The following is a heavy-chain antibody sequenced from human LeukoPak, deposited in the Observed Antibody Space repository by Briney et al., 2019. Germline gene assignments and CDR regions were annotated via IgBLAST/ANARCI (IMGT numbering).Heavy chain of an antibody. CDR1: GGSITSHF. V-gene: IGHV4-59*11. CDR3: ARLVWLGESPGSWFDS. CDR2: IHYSGST. J-gene: IGHJ5*01. Sequence: SETLSLTCSVSGGSITSHFWSWIRQPPGKGLEWIGYIHYSGSTNYSPSLKSRVTISPDTSKNQLFLKLNSVTAADTAVYYCARLVWLGESPGSWFDSWGQGTLVTVSS. D-gene: IGHD3-10*01.